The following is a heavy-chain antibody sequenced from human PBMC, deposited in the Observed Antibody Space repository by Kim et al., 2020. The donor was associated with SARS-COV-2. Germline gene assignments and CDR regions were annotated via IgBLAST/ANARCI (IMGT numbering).Heavy chain of an antibody. CDR3: ARVVGRFGDNWFDP. D-gene: IGHD3-10*01. J-gene: IGHJ5*02. V-gene: IGHV4-34*01. CDR1: GGSFSGYY. Sequence: SETLSLTCAVYGGSFSGYYWSWIRQPPGKGLEWIGEINHSGSTNYNPSLKSRVTISVDTSKNQFSLKLSSVTAADTAVYYCARVVGRFGDNWFDPWGQGTLVTVSS. CDR2: INHSGST.